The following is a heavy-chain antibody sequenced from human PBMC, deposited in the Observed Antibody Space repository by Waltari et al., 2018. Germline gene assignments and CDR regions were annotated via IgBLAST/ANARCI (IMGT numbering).Heavy chain of an antibody. CDR1: GGSFSGYY. D-gene: IGHD3-16*02. V-gene: IGHV4-34*01. CDR3: ARGRAGVFMITFGGVIAPFDI. CDR2: INHSGST. J-gene: IGHJ3*02. Sequence: QVQLQQWGAGLLKPSETLSLTCAVYGGSFSGYYWSWIRQPPGKGLEWIGEINHSGSTNYNPSLKSRVTISVDTSKNQFSLKLSSVTAADTAVYYCARGRAGVFMITFGGVIAPFDIWGQGTMVTVSS.